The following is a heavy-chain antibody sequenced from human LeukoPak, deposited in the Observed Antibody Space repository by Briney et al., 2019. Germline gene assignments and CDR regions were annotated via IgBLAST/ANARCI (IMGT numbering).Heavy chain of an antibody. CDR1: GGSNISSDYH. J-gene: IGHJ3*02. Sequence: SETLSLTCTVFGGSNISSDYHWGWVRQPPGKGLEWIGTISYSGNTDYNPSLRSRVTISVDTSNNQFSLRLGSVTAADTAVYHCARHCCSGPAKRVFDIWGQGTMVTVSS. CDR3: ARHCCSGPAKRVFDI. D-gene: IGHD2-15*01. V-gene: IGHV4-39*01. CDR2: ISYSGNT.